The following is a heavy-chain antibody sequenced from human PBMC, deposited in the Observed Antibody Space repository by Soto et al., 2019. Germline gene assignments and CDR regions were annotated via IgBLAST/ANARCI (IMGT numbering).Heavy chain of an antibody. CDR2: IYYSGST. D-gene: IGHD3-10*01. CDR3: ARAAPGRWFGEFRLGYYYYGMDV. CDR1: GESIRSDTDY. V-gene: IGHV4-39*01. Sequence: PSETLSLTCTVSGESIRSDTDYWAWIRQPPGKGPEWIGSIYYSGSTNYNPSLKSRITISVDTSKNQSSLKLSSVTAADTAVYYCARAAPGRWFGEFRLGYYYYGMDVWGQGTTVTVSS. J-gene: IGHJ6*02.